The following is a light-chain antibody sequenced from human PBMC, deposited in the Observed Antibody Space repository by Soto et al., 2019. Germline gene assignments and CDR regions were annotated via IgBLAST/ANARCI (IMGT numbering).Light chain of an antibody. J-gene: IGLJ1*01. V-gene: IGLV2-23*01. CDR2: EGS. CDR1: SSNIGGNS. Sequence: QSVLTQPPSVSAAPGQKVTISCSGSSSNIGGNSVSWYQQLPGKAPKLMIYEGSKRPSGVSNRFSGSKSGNTASLTISGLQAEDEADYYCSSYAGSSTFYVFGTGTKVTVL. CDR3: SSYAGSSTFYV.